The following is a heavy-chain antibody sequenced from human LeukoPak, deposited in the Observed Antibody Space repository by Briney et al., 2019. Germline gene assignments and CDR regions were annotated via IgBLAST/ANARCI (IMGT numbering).Heavy chain of an antibody. CDR2: ISYDGSNK. D-gene: IGHD3-9*01. J-gene: IGHJ4*02. V-gene: IGHV3-30*04. CDR1: GFTFSSYA. CDR3: ASSTPYYDIGGY. Sequence: ETGGSLRLSCAASGFTFSSYAMHWVRQAPGKGLEWVAVISYDGSNKYYADSVKGRFTTSRDNSKNTLYLQMNSLRAEDTAVYYCASSTPYYDIGGYWGQGTLVTVSS.